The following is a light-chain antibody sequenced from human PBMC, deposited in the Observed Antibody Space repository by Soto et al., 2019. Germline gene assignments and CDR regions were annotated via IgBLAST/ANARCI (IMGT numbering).Light chain of an antibody. Sequence: DIVMTQSPDSLAVSLGERATINCKSSQSVLYNSNNKNYLAWYQQKPGQPPKLLLYWASTRESGVPDRFSGSGSGTDFTLTSTSLQPEDVAVYYCQQYYRTPWTFGQGTKVEIK. CDR2: WAS. J-gene: IGKJ1*01. V-gene: IGKV4-1*01. CDR1: QSVLYNSNNKNY. CDR3: QQYYRTPWT.